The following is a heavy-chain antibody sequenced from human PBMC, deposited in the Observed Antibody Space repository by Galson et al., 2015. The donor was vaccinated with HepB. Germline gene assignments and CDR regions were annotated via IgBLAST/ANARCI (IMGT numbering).Heavy chain of an antibody. D-gene: IGHD4-23*01. Sequence: SVKVSCKASGYTFTGYYMHWVRQAPGQGLEWMGWINPNSGGTTYAQKFQGRVTMTRDTSISTAYMELSRLRSDDTAVYYCARDHYDYGGNWPPDYWGQGTLVTVSS. CDR2: INPNSGGT. CDR1: GYTFTGYY. J-gene: IGHJ4*02. CDR3: ARDHYDYGGNWPPDY. V-gene: IGHV1-2*02.